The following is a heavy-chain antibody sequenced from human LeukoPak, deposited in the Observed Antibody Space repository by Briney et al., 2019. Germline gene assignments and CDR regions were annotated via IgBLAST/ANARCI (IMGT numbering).Heavy chain of an antibody. CDR3: AKDRDLLFAHCWFDL. V-gene: IGHV3-23*01. J-gene: IGHJ5*02. CDR1: GFTFSTYA. D-gene: IGHD3-10*01. CDR2: ISISGGSA. Sequence: GGSLRLFYAASGFTFSTYAMSWVRQAPGKGLEWGSGISISGGSAYYADSVKGRFTISRDNSKNTLYLQMNRLRAEDTAVYYCAKDRDLLFAHCWFDLWGQGILVTVSS.